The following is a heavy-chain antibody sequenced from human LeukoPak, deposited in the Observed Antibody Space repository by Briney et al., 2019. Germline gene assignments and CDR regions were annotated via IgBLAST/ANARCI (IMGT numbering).Heavy chain of an antibody. CDR2: IFYSGST. J-gene: IGHJ4*02. D-gene: IGHD3-10*01. CDR3: ARDRSPGVVRGAYFDS. V-gene: IGHV4-39*07. CDR1: SGSISTSNYY. Sequence: PSETLSLTCTVSSGSISTSNYYWGWVRQPPGKALEWIGNIFYSGSTYYSPSLKSRVTISLDTSRNQFSLNLTSVTAADTAVYYCARDRSPGVVRGAYFDSWGQGTLVTVSS.